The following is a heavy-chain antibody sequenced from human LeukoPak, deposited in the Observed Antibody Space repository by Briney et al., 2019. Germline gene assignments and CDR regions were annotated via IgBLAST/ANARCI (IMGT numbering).Heavy chain of an antibody. CDR2: IYYSGST. CDR1: GGSISSYY. CDR3: ALVAPYGMDV. D-gene: IGHD5-12*01. J-gene: IGHJ6*02. Sequence: PSETLSLTCTVSGGSISSYYWSWIRQPPGKGLEWIGYIYYSGSTNYNPSLKSRVTISVDTSKNQFSLKLSSVTAADTAVYYCALVAPYGMDVWAQGTTVTVSS. V-gene: IGHV4-59*01.